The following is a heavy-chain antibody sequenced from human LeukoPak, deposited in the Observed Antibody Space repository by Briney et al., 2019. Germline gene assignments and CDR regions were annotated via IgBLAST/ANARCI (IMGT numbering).Heavy chain of an antibody. CDR3: ARDWGGRDGYAGYFDY. V-gene: IGHV3-66*01. CDR1: GFTVSSNY. CDR2: IYSGGST. D-gene: IGHD5-24*01. J-gene: IGHJ4*02. Sequence: GGSLRLSCAASGFTVSSNYMSWVRQAPGKGLEWVSVIYSGGSTYYAGSVKGRFTISRDNSKNTLYLQMNSLRAEDTAVYYCARDWGGRDGYAGYFDYWGQGTLVTVSS.